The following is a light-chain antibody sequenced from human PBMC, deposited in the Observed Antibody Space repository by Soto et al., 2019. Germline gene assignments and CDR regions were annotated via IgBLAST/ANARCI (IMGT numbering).Light chain of an antibody. Sequence: QSVLTQPPSVSGAPGQRVTISCTGSSSNTGAGYDVHWYQQLPGTAPKLLIYGNSNRPSGVTDRFSGSKSGTSASLAITGLQAEDEADYYCQSYDSSLSGHYVFGTGTKLTVL. V-gene: IGLV1-40*01. J-gene: IGLJ1*01. CDR3: QSYDSSLSGHYV. CDR1: SSNTGAGYD. CDR2: GNS.